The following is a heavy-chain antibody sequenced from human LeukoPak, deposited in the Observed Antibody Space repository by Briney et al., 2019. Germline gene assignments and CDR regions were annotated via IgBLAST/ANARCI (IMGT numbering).Heavy chain of an antibody. D-gene: IGHD2-15*01. CDR1: GGSFSGYY. Sequence: PSETLSLTCAVYGGSFSGYYWSWIRQPPGKGLEWIGEINHSGSTNYNPSLKSRVTISVDTSKNQFSLKLSSVTAADTAVYYCARLALGYCSGGTCPYYFDHWGQGTLVTVSS. V-gene: IGHV4-34*01. CDR3: ARLALGYCSGGTCPYYFDH. J-gene: IGHJ4*02. CDR2: INHSGST.